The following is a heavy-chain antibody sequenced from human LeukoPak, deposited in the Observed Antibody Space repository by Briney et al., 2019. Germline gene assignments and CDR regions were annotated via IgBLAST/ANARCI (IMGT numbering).Heavy chain of an antibody. J-gene: IGHJ4*02. CDR3: ARGDSGPDY. D-gene: IGHD6-19*01. CDR2: MNPNSGNT. CDR1: GYTFTSYD. Sequence: ASVKVSCKASGYTFTSYDINWVRQATGQGLEWMGWMNPNSGNTDYAQKVQGRVTLTTDIPTNTAYMELRSLRSDDTAIYYCARGDSGPDYWGQGTLVTVSS. V-gene: IGHV1-8*01.